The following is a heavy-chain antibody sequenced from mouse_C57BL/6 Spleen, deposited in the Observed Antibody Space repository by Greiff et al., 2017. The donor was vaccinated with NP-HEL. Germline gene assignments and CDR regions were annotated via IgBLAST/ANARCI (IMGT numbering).Heavy chain of an antibody. Sequence: VQLQQSDAELVKPGASVKISCKASGYTFTDHTIHWMKQRPEQGLEWIGYIYPRDGSTKYNEKFKGKATLTADKSASTAYMQLNSLTSEDSAVYFCARPGYDYDYAMDYWGQGTSVTVSS. V-gene: IGHV1-78*01. CDR2: IYPRDGST. D-gene: IGHD2-4*01. CDR1: GYTFTDHT. J-gene: IGHJ4*01. CDR3: ARPGYDYDYAMDY.